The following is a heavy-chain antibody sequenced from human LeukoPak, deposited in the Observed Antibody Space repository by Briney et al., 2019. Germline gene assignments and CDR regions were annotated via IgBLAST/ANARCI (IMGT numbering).Heavy chain of an antibody. J-gene: IGHJ4*02. D-gene: IGHD2-2*02. CDR3: ARANTPFADY. CDR1: GFTFSSYD. Sequence: GRSLRLSCAASGFTFSSYDMHWVRQAPGKGLEWVAVILYDGRNKYYADSVKGRFAISRDNSKDTVYLQMNSLRVEDTAVYYCARANTPFADYWGQGTLVTVSS. V-gene: IGHV3-30*09. CDR2: ILYDGRNK.